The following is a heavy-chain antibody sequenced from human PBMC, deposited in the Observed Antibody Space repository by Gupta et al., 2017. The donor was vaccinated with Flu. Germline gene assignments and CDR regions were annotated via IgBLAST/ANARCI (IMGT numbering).Heavy chain of an antibody. V-gene: IGHV3-48*03. CDR2: ISSNAVT. D-gene: IGHD3-16*01. Sequence: EVQLVESGGGLVQPGGSLRLSGADSGFTLSSYDMSWVRQAPGRGLEWVSFISSNAVTYYGDPVRGRFTISRDNAKNSLYLQMSGLRDDDTAVYYCATGHWAKWGQGTLVTGSS. J-gene: IGHJ4*02. CDR3: ATGHWAK. CDR1: GFTLSSYD.